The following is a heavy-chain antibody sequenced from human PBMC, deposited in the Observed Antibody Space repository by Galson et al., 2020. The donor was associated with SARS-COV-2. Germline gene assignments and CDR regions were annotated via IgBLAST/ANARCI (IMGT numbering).Heavy chain of an antibody. D-gene: IGHD3-22*01. Sequence: SETLSLTCTVSGGSISSGGYYWSWIRQHPGKGLEWIGYIYYSGSTYYNPSLKSRVTISVDTSKNQFSLKLSSVTAADTAVYYCARGRITMILVSHPFDYWGQGTLVTVSS. CDR3: ARGRITMILVSHPFDY. J-gene: IGHJ4*02. CDR1: GGSISSGGYY. V-gene: IGHV4-31*03. CDR2: IYYSGST.